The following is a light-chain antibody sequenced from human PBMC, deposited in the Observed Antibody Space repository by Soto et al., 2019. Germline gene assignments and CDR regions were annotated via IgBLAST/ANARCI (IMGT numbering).Light chain of an antibody. CDR1: QSDSSSY. CDR3: QQYHDWPRST. CDR2: GAT. Sequence: ARQSDSSSYLAWYQQKPGQAPRLLIYGATTRATGIPARFSGSGSGREYTISISSLGIPDDPLFYCQQYHDWPRSTFGQGTQVDIK. V-gene: IGKV3-15*01. J-gene: IGKJ1*01.